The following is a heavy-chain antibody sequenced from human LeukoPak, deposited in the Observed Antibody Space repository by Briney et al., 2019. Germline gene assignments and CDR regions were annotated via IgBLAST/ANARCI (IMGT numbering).Heavy chain of an antibody. CDR2: IYYSGTT. V-gene: IGHV4-59*01. D-gene: IGHD3-3*01. CDR1: GGSISNYY. CDR3: ARNYDFWSGYLDY. J-gene: IGHJ4*02. Sequence: SETLSLTCTVSGGSISNYYWSWIRQPPGKRLEWIGYIYYSGTTHYNPSLTSRVTISVDTSKNQFSLKLTSVTAADTAVYYCARNYDFWSGYLDYWGQGTLVTVSS.